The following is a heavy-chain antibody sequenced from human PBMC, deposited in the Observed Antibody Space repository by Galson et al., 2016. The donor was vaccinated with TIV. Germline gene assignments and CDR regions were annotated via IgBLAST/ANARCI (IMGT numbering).Heavy chain of an antibody. V-gene: IGHV1-46*03. J-gene: IGHJ4*02. CDR2: IDPSNGGT. CDR1: GYTFTRYY. CDR3: ASPHSGSYDFDY. D-gene: IGHD3-16*01. Sequence: SVKVSCKASGYTFTRYYIHWVRQAAGQGLEWMGIIDPSNGGTTYAQKFQGRLTLTRVTSTSTVYFELSSLTSEDTALYYCASPHSGSYDFDYWGQGTLATVSS.